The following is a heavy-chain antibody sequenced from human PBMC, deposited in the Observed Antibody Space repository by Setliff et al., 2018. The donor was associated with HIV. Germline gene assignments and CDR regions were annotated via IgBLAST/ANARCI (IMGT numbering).Heavy chain of an antibody. V-gene: IGHV4-39*01. CDR2: IFYSWIT. CDR1: GGSFTSRSYY. J-gene: IGHJ3*02. D-gene: IGHD3-3*01. CDR3: ARSKTFYDFWGGYYTHGAFKI. Sequence: PSETLSLTCTVSGGSFTSRSYYWGWIRQPPGKGLEWIGSIFYSWITYYNPSLKSRVTISVDTSKNQFSLNLTSVTAADTAVYYCARSKTFYDFWGGYYTHGAFKIWGLGTMVTVSS.